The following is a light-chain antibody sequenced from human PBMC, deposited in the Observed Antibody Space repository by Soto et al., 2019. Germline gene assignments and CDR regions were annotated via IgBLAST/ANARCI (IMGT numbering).Light chain of an antibody. CDR2: DVS. V-gene: IGLV2-8*01. J-gene: IGLJ2*01. CDR3: SSYAGTNNAL. CDR1: SSDVGGYNY. Sequence: QSALTQPPSASGSPGQSVTISCTGSSSDVGGYNYVSWYQQHPGKAPKLMIYDVSKRPSGVPDRFSGSKSGNTASLTVSGLQAEDEADYYCSSYAGTNNALFGGGTKVTVL.